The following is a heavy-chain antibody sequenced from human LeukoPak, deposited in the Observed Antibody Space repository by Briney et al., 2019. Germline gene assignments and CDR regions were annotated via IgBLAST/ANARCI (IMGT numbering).Heavy chain of an antibody. Sequence: ASVKVSCKASGYIFTSYGISWVRQAPGQGLEWMGWINPNSGGTNYAQKFQGRVTMTRDASISTAYMELSRLRSDDTAVYYCARDEVAKDYWGQGTLVTVSS. CDR3: ARDEVAKDY. D-gene: IGHD2-15*01. CDR1: GYIFTSYG. V-gene: IGHV1-2*02. CDR2: INPNSGGT. J-gene: IGHJ4*02.